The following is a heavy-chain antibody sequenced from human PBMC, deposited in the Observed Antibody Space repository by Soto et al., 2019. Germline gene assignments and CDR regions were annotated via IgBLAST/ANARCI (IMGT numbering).Heavy chain of an antibody. CDR3: LRDQRHWNEFADQ. CDR2: ISQDGAIA. D-gene: IGHD1-1*01. J-gene: IGHJ4*02. Sequence: VQLVESGGGLVQPGGSLRLSCAASGFAFGSYWMHWVRQAPGKGLVWVSRISQDGAIATQADSVKGRFTISRDNAKNTLFLQMNSLRADDTAVYYCLRDQRHWNEFADQWGQGTLATVSS. V-gene: IGHV3-74*01. CDR1: GFAFGSYW.